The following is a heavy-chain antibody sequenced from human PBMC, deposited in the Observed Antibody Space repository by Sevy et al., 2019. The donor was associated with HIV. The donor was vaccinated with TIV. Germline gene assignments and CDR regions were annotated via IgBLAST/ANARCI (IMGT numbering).Heavy chain of an antibody. CDR3: ARVSQDITIFGVVIHYYYGMDV. Sequence: GGSLRLSCAASGFTFSSYWMSWVRQAPGKGLEWVANIKQDGSEKYYVDSVKGRFTISRDNAKNSLYLQMNSLRAEDTAVYYCARVSQDITIFGVVIHYYYGMDVWGQGTTVTVSS. CDR1: GFTFSSYW. V-gene: IGHV3-7*03. D-gene: IGHD3-3*01. CDR2: IKQDGSEK. J-gene: IGHJ6*02.